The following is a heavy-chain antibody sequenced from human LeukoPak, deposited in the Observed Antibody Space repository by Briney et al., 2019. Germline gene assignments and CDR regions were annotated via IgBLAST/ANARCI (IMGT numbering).Heavy chain of an antibody. Sequence: GGSLRLSCAASGFTISSYEMNWVRQAPGKGLEWVSYISGGDTTIYYADYLKGRFTIYRDNSRNTVYLQMNSLRAEDTAVYYCASLWAGNYWGQGTLVTVSS. V-gene: IGHV3-48*03. D-gene: IGHD3-10*02. CDR2: ISGGDTTI. CDR1: GFTISSYE. CDR3: ASLWAGNY. J-gene: IGHJ4*02.